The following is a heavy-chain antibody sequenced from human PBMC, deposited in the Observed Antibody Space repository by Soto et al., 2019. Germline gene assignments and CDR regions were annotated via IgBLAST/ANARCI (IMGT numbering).Heavy chain of an antibody. Sequence: GWSLRLSCAASGFTFSTCDMDWVRQATGKVLEWVSAIGTIGDTYYLDSVKGLFTISRENAKNSVYLQMNSLRAGDTAVYYCARGRSNQYESSPPPKFDPWGRGTLVTVPS. CDR3: ARGRSNQYESSPPPKFDP. V-gene: IGHV3-13*01. D-gene: IGHD2-8*01. J-gene: IGHJ5*02. CDR2: IGTIGDT. CDR1: GFTFSTCD.